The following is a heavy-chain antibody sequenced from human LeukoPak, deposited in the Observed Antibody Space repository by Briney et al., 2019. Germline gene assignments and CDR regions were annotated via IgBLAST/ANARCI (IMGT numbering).Heavy chain of an antibody. CDR1: GGSFSGYY. J-gene: IGHJ5*02. CDR3: ARGKPYGSGSYYTPWFDP. V-gene: IGHV4-34*01. D-gene: IGHD3-10*01. CDR2: INHSGST. Sequence: SETLSLTCAVYGGSFSGYYWSWIRQPLGKGLEWIGEINHSGSTNYNPSLKSRVTISVDTSKNQFSLKLSSVTAADTAVYYCARGKPYGSGSYYTPWFDPWGQGTLVTVSS.